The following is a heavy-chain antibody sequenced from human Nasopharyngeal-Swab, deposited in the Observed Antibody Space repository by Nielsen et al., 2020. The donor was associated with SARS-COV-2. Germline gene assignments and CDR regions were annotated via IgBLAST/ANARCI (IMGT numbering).Heavy chain of an antibody. Sequence: GRSLRLSCAASGFTFNNYNFNWVRQSPATGLAWVSSIRCSSSYIYYADSVKGRFPISKHSAKNSLYLPMNCLRAEDTALYFCARIAGRGSIYYYYMCVRGKGTTVTVSS. V-gene: IGHV3-21*01. CDR1: GFTFNNYN. J-gene: IGHJ6*03. D-gene: IGHD1-26*01. CDR3: ARIAGRGSIYYYYMCV. CDR2: IRCSSSYI.